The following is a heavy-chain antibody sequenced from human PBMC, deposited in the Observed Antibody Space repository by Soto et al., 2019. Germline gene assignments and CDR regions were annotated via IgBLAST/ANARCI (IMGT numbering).Heavy chain of an antibody. CDR3: AKSQYVLRFLEWLLSDY. Sequence: EVQLLESGGGLVQPGGSLRLACAASGFTFSSYAMSWVRQAPGKGLEWVSAISGSGGSTYYADCVKGRFTISRDNSKNTLYLQMNSLRAEDTAVYYCAKSQYVLRFLEWLLSDYWGQGTLVTVSS. D-gene: IGHD3-3*01. CDR2: ISGSGGST. CDR1: GFTFSSYA. V-gene: IGHV3-23*01. J-gene: IGHJ4*02.